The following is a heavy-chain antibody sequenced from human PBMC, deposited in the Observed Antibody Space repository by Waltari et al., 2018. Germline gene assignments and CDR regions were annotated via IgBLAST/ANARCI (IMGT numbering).Heavy chain of an antibody. J-gene: IGHJ6*02. CDR2: SSSSGSTI. CDR1: GFTFSSYE. Sequence: EVQLVESGGGLLQPGGSLSLSCAASGFTFSSYELNWVRKAPGKGLEWVSYSSSSGSTIYYADSVKGRFTISRDNAKNSLYLQMNSLRAEDTAVYYCARVSGELLYYYYGMDVWGQGTTVTVSS. V-gene: IGHV3-48*03. D-gene: IGHD3-10*01. CDR3: ARVSGELLYYYYGMDV.